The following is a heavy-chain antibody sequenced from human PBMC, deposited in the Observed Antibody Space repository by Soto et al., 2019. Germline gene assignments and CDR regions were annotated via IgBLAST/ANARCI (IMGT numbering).Heavy chain of an antibody. J-gene: IGHJ4*02. CDR1: GVSINNYY. CDR3: ARRLGSSYSDAWYFDS. CDR2: MYYSGTS. Sequence: PSETLSLTCTVSGVSINNYYWSWIRQPPGKGLEWIGYMYYSGTSNYNPSLKSRVTISVDTSKNQFTLKLTSVTAADTAVYYCARRLGSSYSDAWYFDSWGPGALVTVS. D-gene: IGHD6-13*01. V-gene: IGHV4-59*08.